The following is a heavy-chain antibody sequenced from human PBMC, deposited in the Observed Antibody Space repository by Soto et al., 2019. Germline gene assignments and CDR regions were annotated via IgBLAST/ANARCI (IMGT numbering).Heavy chain of an antibody. V-gene: IGHV1-46*01. CDR1: GYTFTSYY. Sequence: GASVKVSCKASGYTFTSYYMHWVRQAPGQGLEWMGIINPSGGSTSYAQKFQGRVTMTRDTSTSTVYMELSSLRSEDTAVYYCARDYYDSSGYYYPSGYWGQGTLVTVSS. CDR2: INPSGGST. J-gene: IGHJ4*02. D-gene: IGHD3-22*01. CDR3: ARDYYDSSGYYYPSGY.